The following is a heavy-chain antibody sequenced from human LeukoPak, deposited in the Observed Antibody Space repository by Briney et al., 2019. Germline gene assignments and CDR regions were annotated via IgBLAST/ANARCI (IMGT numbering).Heavy chain of an antibody. Sequence: PGGSLRLSCAASGFTFSSYAMHWVRQAPGKGLEWVAVISYDGSNKYYADSVKGRFTISRDNSKNTLYLQMNSLRAEDTAVYYCARDGGGVLYYWGQGTLVTVSS. D-gene: IGHD3-16*01. CDR2: ISYDGSNK. J-gene: IGHJ4*02. V-gene: IGHV3-30-3*01. CDR1: GFTFSSYA. CDR3: ARDGGGVLYY.